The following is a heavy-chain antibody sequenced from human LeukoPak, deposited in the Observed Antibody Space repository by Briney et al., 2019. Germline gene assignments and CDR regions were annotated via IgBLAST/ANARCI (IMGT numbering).Heavy chain of an antibody. J-gene: IGHJ1*01. D-gene: IGHD6-13*01. CDR3: ANVIIVAAGYEYFQH. Sequence: GGSLRLSCAASGFTVSHYAMSWVRQAPGKGLERVSGISGSGSDTFYADSVKGRFTISRDNSKNTLYLQMSSLRAEDTAVYYCANVIIVAAGYEYFQHWGQGTLVSVSS. CDR1: GFTVSHYA. V-gene: IGHV3-23*01. CDR2: ISGSGSDT.